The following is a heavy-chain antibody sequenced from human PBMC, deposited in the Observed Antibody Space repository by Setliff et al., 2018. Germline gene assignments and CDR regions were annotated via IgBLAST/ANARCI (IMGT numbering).Heavy chain of an antibody. D-gene: IGHD4-17*01. CDR2: ISSSGGT. V-gene: IGHV4-59*01. CDR1: GGSISGFA. J-gene: IGHJ4*02. Sequence: SETLSLTCTVSGGSISGFAWNWIRQFPGKRLEWIGEISSSGGTLYTPSLRSRVSMSVDTSRNQFSLNLTSMTAAGTAVYYCARIWGYGDFSFGYWGQGTLVTVSS. CDR3: ARIWGYGDFSFGY.